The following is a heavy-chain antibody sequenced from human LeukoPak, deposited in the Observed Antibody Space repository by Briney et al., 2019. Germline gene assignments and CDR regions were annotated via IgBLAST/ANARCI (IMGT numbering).Heavy chain of an antibody. V-gene: IGHV3-7*02. D-gene: IGHD3-10*01. CDR1: GFTFSNSG. CDR3: ARKTYYYDSGSYSKSYYFDY. CDR2: INQDGSEK. J-gene: IGHJ4*02. Sequence: PGGSLRLSCAASGFTFSNSGMSWVRQAPGKGLEWVANINQDGSEKNCVDSVKGRFTISRDNAKNSLFLQLNSLRAEDTAVYYCARKTYYYDSGSYSKSYYFDYWGQGTLVTVSS.